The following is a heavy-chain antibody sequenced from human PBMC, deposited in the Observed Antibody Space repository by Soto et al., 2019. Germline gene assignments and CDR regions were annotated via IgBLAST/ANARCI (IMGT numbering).Heavy chain of an antibody. D-gene: IGHD5-12*01. Sequence: ASVKVSCKASGYTFTSYCISWVRQAPGQGLEWMGWISAYNGNTNYAQKLQGRVTMTTDTSTNTAYMELSSLRSDDTAVYYCARDRRDTGYPDAFDIWGQGTMVTVS. V-gene: IGHV1-18*01. CDR3: ARDRRDTGYPDAFDI. J-gene: IGHJ3*02. CDR1: GYTFTSYC. CDR2: ISAYNGNT.